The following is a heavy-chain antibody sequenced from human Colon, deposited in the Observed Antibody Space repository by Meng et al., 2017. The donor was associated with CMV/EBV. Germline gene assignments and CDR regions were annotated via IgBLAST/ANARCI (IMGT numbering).Heavy chain of an antibody. V-gene: IGHV4-39*01. CDR2: IYYSGST. Sequence: GSLRLSCTVSGGSISSSSYYWGWIRQPPGKGLEWIGSIYYSGSTYYNPSLKSRVTISVDTSKNQFSLKLSSVTAADTAVYYCARHEIVLMVYAIDYWGQGTLVTVSS. CDR1: GGSISSSSYY. D-gene: IGHD2-8*01. CDR3: ARHEIVLMVYAIDY. J-gene: IGHJ4*02.